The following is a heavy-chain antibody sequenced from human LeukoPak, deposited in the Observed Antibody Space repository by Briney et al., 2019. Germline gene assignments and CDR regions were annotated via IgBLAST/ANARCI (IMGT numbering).Heavy chain of an antibody. D-gene: IGHD3-3*01. CDR1: GSSISSGGYY. CDR3: ARDPRYYDFWSGYYTGFTDV. CDR2: IYYSGST. V-gene: IGHV4-31*03. Sequence: SETLSLTCTVSGSSISSGGYYWSWIRQHPGKGLEWIGYIYYSGSTYYNPSLKSRVTISVDTSKNQSSLKLSSVTAADTAVYYCARDPRYYDFWSGYYTGFTDVWGKGTTVTVSS. J-gene: IGHJ6*04.